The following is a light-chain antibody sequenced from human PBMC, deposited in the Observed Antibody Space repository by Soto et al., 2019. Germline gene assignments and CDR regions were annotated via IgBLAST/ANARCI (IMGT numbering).Light chain of an antibody. V-gene: IGLV1-40*01. CDR2: LNN. Sequence: QSVLTQPPSVSGAPGQRVTISCTGSTSNIGAGYDVHWYQHLPGTAPKLLIYLNNNRPSGVPDRFSGSKSGTSASLAITGLQADDEADYYCQSYDISLSAWVFGRGTKLTVL. J-gene: IGLJ3*02. CDR3: QSYDISLSAWV. CDR1: TSNIGAGYD.